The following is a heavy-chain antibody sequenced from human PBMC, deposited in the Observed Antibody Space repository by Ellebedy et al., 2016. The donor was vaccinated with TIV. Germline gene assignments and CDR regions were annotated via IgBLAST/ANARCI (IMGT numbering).Heavy chain of an antibody. CDR1: PNIFNSYA. V-gene: IGHV1-18*04. D-gene: IGHD2/OR15-2a*01. CDR2: ISGHNGNT. Sequence: AASVKVSCKASPNIFNSYAFTWVRQAPGQGLEWMGWISGHNGNTDYAQKFQGRVAMTTDQSTGTAYMELRSLRSDDTAMYYCAINRITSYDALDLWGQGTMVTVSS. CDR3: AINRITSYDALDL. J-gene: IGHJ3*01.